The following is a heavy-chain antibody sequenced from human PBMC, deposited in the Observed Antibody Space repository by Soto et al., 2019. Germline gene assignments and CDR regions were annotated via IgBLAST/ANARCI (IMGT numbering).Heavy chain of an antibody. CDR3: ARARVEKYYYGSSGYYRDY. V-gene: IGHV4-31*03. CDR2: IYYSGST. CDR1: GGSISSGGYY. D-gene: IGHD3-22*01. J-gene: IGHJ4*02. Sequence: PSETLSLTCTVSGGSISSGGYYWSWIRQHPGKGLEWIWYIYYSGSTYYNPSLKSRVTISVDTSKNQFSLKLSSVTAAYTAVYYCARARVEKYYYGSSGYYRDYWGQGTLVIVSS.